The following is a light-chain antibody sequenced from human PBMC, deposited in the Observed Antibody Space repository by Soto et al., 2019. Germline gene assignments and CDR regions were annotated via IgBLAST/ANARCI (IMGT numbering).Light chain of an antibody. CDR1: QTISNL. V-gene: IGKV1-5*03. CDR3: QQYITYPT. J-gene: IGKJ1*01. Sequence: DIQMTQSPSTLSASVGDRVTISCRASQTISNLLAWYQLKPGKAPKLLIYKASNLESGVPSRFSGRGSGTEFTLTISGLQPDDFATYYCQQYITYPTFGQGTKVDIK. CDR2: KAS.